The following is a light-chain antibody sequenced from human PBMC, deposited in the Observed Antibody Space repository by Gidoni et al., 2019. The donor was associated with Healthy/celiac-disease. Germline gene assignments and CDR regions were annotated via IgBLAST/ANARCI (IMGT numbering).Light chain of an antibody. CDR2: WAS. V-gene: IGKV4-1*01. J-gene: IGKJ2*04. Sequence: DIVMTQPPDSLAVSLGETAPINCKSSQSVLYSSNKKNYLAWSQQKPGQPPKLLIYWASTRESGVPDRFSGSGSGTDFTLTISSLQAEDVAGYYCQQYYSTPCSFGQGTKLEIK. CDR3: QQYYSTPCS. CDR1: QSVLYSSNKKNY.